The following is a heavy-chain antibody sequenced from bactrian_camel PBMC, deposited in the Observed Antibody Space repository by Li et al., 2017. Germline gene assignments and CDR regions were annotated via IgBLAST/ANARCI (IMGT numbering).Heavy chain of an antibody. Sequence: HVQLVESGGGAVQTGGSLKLSCVVSGYTHSRCCMAWFRQAPGKEREGVATVDSSGNANYAESVKGRFTIIMNNAQNTVYLQMNSLKSEDTALYYCATGRDYSDYVLPFNDWGQGTQVTVS. CDR2: VDSSGNA. J-gene: IGHJ4*01. D-gene: IGHD4*01. V-gene: IGHV3S1*01. CDR3: ATGRDYSDYVLPFND. CDR1: GYTHSRCC.